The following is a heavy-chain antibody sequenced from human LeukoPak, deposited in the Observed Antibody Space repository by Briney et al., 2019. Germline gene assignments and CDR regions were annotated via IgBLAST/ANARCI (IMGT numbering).Heavy chain of an antibody. CDR2: IYYSGST. D-gene: IGHD4-17*01. J-gene: IGHJ4*02. Sequence: SETLSLTCTVSGGSISSYYWSWIRQPPGKGLEWIGYIYYSGSTNYNPSLKSRVTISVGTSKNQFSLKLSSVTAADTAVYYCARAPYGDYGIDYWGQGTLVTVSS. CDR1: GGSISSYY. V-gene: IGHV4-59*08. CDR3: ARAPYGDYGIDY.